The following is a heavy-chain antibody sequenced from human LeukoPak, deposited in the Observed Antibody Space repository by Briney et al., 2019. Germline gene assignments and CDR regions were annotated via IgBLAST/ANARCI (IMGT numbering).Heavy chain of an antibody. V-gene: IGHV1-24*01. D-gene: IGHD5-18*01. J-gene: IGHJ4*02. CDR2: FDPEDGET. CDR1: GYTLTELS. Sequence: ASVKVSRKVSGYTLTELSMHWVRQAPGKGLEWMGGFDPEDGETIYAQKFQGRVTMTEDTSTDAAYMELSSLRSEDTAVYYCATAGYSYAPYYFDYWGQGTLVTVSS. CDR3: ATAGYSYAPYYFDY.